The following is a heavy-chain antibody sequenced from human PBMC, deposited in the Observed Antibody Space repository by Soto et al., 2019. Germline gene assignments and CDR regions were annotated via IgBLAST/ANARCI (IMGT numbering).Heavy chain of an antibody. V-gene: IGHV4-39*01. CDR2: INYSGNT. CDR1: GGSISSRSYY. D-gene: IGHD6-19*01. J-gene: IGHJ5*02. Sequence: SETLSLTCTVSGGSISSRSYYWGWIRQPPGKGLEWIGGINYSGNTFYNPSLKSRVTISVDTSKNQFSLKLSSVTAADTALYYCARSDSSAWGNWFDPWGQGTLVTVSS. CDR3: ARSDSSAWGNWFDP.